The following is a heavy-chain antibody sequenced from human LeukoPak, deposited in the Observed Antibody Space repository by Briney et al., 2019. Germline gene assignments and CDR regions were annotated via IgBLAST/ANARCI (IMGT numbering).Heavy chain of an antibody. Sequence: SETLSLTCTVSGGSVSSGSYYWSWIRQPPGKGLEWIGYVYYSGSTNYNPSLKSRVTISVDTSKNQFSLKLSSVTAADTAVYYCARDFPTRMITFGGVIFDIWGQGTMVTVFS. CDR3: ARDFPTRMITFGGVIFDI. D-gene: IGHD3-16*02. J-gene: IGHJ3*02. CDR2: VYYSGST. CDR1: GGSVSSGSYY. V-gene: IGHV4-61*01.